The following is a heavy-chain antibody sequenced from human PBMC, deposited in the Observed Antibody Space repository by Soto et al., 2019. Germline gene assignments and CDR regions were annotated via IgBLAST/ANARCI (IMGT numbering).Heavy chain of an antibody. CDR1: GFTFSAYS. Sequence: GGSLRLSCAASGFTFSAYSMNWVRQAPGKGLEWLSYISGNNANIYYADSVKGQFTVSRDDSQNTLYLHMNSLRREDTAVYYCARSRNCAVADSFDFWGQGTLVTVSS. CDR3: ARSRNCAVADSFDF. D-gene: IGHD3-10*01. J-gene: IGHJ4*02. V-gene: IGHV3-48*01. CDR2: ISGNNANI.